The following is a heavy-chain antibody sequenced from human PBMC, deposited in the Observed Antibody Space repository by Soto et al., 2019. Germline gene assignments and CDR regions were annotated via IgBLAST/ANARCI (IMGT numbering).Heavy chain of an antibody. CDR3: ARIGSSSSSDY. D-gene: IGHD6-13*01. CDR1: GGTFSSYA. CDR2: IIPICGTA. V-gene: IGHV1-69*13. J-gene: IGHJ4*02. Sequence: ASVKVSCKASGGTFSSYAISWLRQAPGQGLEWMGGIIPICGTANYAQKFQGRVTIAADESTSTAYMELSSLRSEDTAVYYGARIGSSSSSDYWGQGTLVTVSS.